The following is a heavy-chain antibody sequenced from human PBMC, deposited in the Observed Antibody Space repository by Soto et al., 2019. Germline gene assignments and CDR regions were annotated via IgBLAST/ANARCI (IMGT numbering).Heavy chain of an antibody. Sequence: GESLKISCKGSGYSFTSYWISWVRQMPGKGLEWMGRIDPSDSYTNYSPSFQGHVTISADKSISTAYLQWSSLKASDTAMYYCARPHYYDSSGPRGDAFDSWGQGTMVTGS. CDR1: GYSFTSYW. V-gene: IGHV5-10-1*01. D-gene: IGHD3-22*01. CDR3: ARPHYYDSSGPRGDAFDS. CDR2: IDPSDSYT. J-gene: IGHJ3*02.